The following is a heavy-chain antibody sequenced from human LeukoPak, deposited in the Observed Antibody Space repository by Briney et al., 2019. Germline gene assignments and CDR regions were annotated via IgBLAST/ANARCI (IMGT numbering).Heavy chain of an antibody. CDR2: IWYDGSNK. CDR3: ARENSETYYYDSSGYKRYYYYGMDV. J-gene: IGHJ6*02. Sequence: PGGSLRLSCAASGFTFSSYGMHWVRQAPGKGLEWVAVIWYDGSNKYYADSVKGRFTIPRDNSKNTLYLQMNSLRAEDTAVYYCARENSETYYYDSSGYKRYYYYGMDVWGQGTTVTVSS. V-gene: IGHV3-33*01. CDR1: GFTFSSYG. D-gene: IGHD3-22*01.